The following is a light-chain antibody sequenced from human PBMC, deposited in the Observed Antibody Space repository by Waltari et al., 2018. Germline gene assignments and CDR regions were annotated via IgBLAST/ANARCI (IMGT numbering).Light chain of an antibody. CDR3: QQYYSTPPIT. J-gene: IGKJ5*01. V-gene: IGKV4-1*01. CDR2: WAS. Sequence: DIVMTQSPDSLAVSLGERATINCKSSQSVLYSSNNKNYLAWYQQKPGQPPQLLIYWASTRESGVPDRFGGSGSGTDFTLTISSLQAEDVAVYYCQQYYSTPPITFGQGTRLEIK. CDR1: QSVLYSSNNKNY.